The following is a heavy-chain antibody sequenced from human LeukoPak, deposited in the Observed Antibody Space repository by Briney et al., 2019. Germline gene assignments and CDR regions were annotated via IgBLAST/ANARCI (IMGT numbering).Heavy chain of an antibody. V-gene: IGHV4-30-4*01. J-gene: IGHJ4*02. D-gene: IGHD3-10*01. CDR1: GXSISNDY. CDR3: ARDYYGSGSYWT. CDR2: IYYSGST. Sequence: SETLSLTCTVSGXSISNDYWSWIRQPPGKGLEWIGHIYYSGSTYYNPSLKSRVTISVDTSKKQISLKLNSVTAADTAVYYCARDYYGSGSYWTWGQGTLVTVSS.